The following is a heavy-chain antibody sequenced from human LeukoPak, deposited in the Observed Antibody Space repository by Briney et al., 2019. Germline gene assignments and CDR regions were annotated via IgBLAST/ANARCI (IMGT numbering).Heavy chain of an antibody. J-gene: IGHJ4*02. D-gene: IGHD3-22*01. CDR3: ARVAQEPFGYYDSSGYYYDLIDY. V-gene: IGHV4-59*01. CDR1: GGSISSYY. CDR2: IYYSGST. Sequence: SETLSLTCTVSGGSISSYYWSWIRQSPGKGLEWIGYIYYSGSTNYNPSLKSRVTISVDTSKNQFSLKLSSVTAADTAVYYCARVAQEPFGYYDSSGYYYDLIDYWGQGTLVTVSS.